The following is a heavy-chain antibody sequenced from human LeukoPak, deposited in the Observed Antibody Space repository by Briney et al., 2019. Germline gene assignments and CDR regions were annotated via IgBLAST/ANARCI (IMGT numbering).Heavy chain of an antibody. CDR2: IHHDGRI. D-gene: IGHD3-16*02. CDR1: GGSISSSSYY. CDR3: ARSHDHLWGNYPDY. J-gene: IGHJ4*02. Sequence: SETLSLTCTVSGGSISSSSYYWGWIRQPPGKGLEWIGEIHHDGRINYNPSLKSRVTLSVDKSKNQFSLRLNSVTAADTAMYYCARSHDHLWGNYPDYWGQGTLVTVSS. V-gene: IGHV4-39*07.